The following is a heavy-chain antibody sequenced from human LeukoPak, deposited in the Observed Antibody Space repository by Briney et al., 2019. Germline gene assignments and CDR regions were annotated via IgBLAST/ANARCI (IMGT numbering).Heavy chain of an antibody. CDR2: IYTSGST. V-gene: IGHV4-61*02. J-gene: IGHJ4*02. D-gene: IGHD2-21*01. Sequence: SETLSLTCTVSGGSITSAGYSWGWIRQPAGKGLEWIGRIYTSGSTNYNPSLKSRVTISVDTSKNQFSLKLSSVTAADTAVYYCALGGSRRVNWGQGTLVTVSS. CDR3: ALGGSRRVN. CDR1: GGSITSAGYS.